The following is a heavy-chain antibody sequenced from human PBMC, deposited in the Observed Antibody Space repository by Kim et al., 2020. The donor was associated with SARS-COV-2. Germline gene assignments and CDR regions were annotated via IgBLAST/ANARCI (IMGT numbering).Heavy chain of an antibody. Sequence: GGSLRLSCAASGFTFSSYEMNWVRQAPGKGLEWVSYISSSGSTIYYADSVKGRFTISRDNAKNSLYLQMNSLRAEDTAVYYCARAISDLLGYCSGGSCSGAFDICGQGTMVTVSS. CDR2: ISSSGSTI. CDR3: ARAISDLLGYCSGGSCSGAFDI. D-gene: IGHD2-15*01. J-gene: IGHJ3*02. V-gene: IGHV3-48*03. CDR1: GFTFSSYE.